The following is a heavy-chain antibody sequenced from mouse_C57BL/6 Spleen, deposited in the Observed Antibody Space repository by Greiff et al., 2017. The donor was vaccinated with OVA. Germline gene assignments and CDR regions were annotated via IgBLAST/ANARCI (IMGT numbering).Heavy chain of an antibody. CDR2: IYPGSGST. CDR3: ANLYYGSSYWYFDV. CDR1: GYTFTSYW. Sequence: VQLQQPGAELVKPGASVKMSCKASGYTFTSYWITWVKQRPGQGLEWIGDIYPGSGSTNYNEKFKSKATLTVDTSSSTAYMQLSSLTSEDSAVYYCANLYYGSSYWYFDVWGTGTTVTVSS. V-gene: IGHV1-55*01. D-gene: IGHD1-1*01. J-gene: IGHJ1*03.